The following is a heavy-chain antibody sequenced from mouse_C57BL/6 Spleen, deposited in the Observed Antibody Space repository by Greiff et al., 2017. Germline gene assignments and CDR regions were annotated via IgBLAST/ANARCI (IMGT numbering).Heavy chain of an antibody. CDR3: ARPDLRGAMDY. CDR1: GFSLTSYG. V-gene: IGHV2-2*01. J-gene: IGHJ4*01. D-gene: IGHD1-1*01. Sequence: VQLQQSGPGLVQPSQSLSMTCTVSGFSLTSYGVHWVRQSPGQGLEWLGVIWSGGSTDYNAAFISRLSISKDNSNSQVFFKMNSLQADDTAIYYCARPDLRGAMDYWGQGTSVTVSS. CDR2: IWSGGST.